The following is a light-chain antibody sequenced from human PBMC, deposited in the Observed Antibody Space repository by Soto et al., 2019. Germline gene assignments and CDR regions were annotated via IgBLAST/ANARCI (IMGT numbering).Light chain of an antibody. V-gene: IGLV2-14*03. CDR1: SSDIGGYNH. Sequence: QSALTQPASVSGSPGQTITISCTGTSSDIGGYNHVSWYQHHPGKAPKVLIYDVNRRPSEVSDRFSGSKSGNTASLTISGLQADDEADYYCCSLTSTSTRVFGGGTKLTVL. J-gene: IGLJ2*01. CDR3: CSLTSTSTRV. CDR2: DVN.